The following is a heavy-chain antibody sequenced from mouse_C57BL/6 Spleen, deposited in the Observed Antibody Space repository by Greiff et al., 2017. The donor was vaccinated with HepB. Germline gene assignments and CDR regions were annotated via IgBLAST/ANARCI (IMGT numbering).Heavy chain of an antibody. CDR3: ARDYDGSRPYYYAMDY. CDR1: GYAFSSSW. V-gene: IGHV1-82*01. CDR2: IYPGDGDT. Sequence: QVQLQQSGPELVKPGASVKISCKASGYAFSSSWMNWVKQRPGKGLVWIGRIYPGDGDTNYNGKFKGKATLTADKSTSTAYMQLSSLTSEDSAVYCWARDYDGSRPYYYAMDYWGQGTSVTVSS. J-gene: IGHJ4*01. D-gene: IGHD1-1*01.